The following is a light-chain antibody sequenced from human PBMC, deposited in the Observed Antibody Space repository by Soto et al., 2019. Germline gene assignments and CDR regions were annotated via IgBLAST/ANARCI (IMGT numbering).Light chain of an antibody. V-gene: IGKV3-20*01. CDR1: QSVSSNY. CDR3: QQYGSSPVT. Sequence: VVLTQSPGTLSLSPGERATLSCRASQSVSSNYLAWYQQKPDQAPRLLMYDASSRATGIPDRFSGSGSGTDFTLTISSLEPEDFAMYYRQQYGSSPVTFGQGTKVDIK. CDR2: DAS. J-gene: IGKJ1*01.